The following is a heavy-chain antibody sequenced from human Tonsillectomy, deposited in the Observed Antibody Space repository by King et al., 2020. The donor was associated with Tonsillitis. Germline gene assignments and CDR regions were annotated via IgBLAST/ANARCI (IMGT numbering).Heavy chain of an antibody. V-gene: IGHV3-23*04. Sequence: QLVQSGGGLVQPGGSLRLSCAASGFTFSSCPMRWVRQAPGKGLEWVSAIRGSGGRTSYAASVKGRFTISRAHSKTTLYLQMNSLRAEDRAVDYCAKISDARGVSIAGWCDPWGKGTRVTVSS. CDR3: AKISDARGVSIAGWCDP. CDR1: GFTFSSCP. CDR2: IRGSGGRT. J-gene: IGHJ5*02. D-gene: IGHD3-10*01.